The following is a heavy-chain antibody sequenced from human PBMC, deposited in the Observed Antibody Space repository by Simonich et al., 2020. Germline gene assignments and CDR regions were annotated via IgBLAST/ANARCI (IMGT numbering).Heavy chain of an antibody. V-gene: IGHV3-21*01. CDR2: ISSSSSYI. D-gene: IGHD1-26*01. CDR3: ARGIVGASGAFDI. CDR1: GFTFSSSS. Sequence: EVQLVESGGGLVKPGGSLRLSCAASGFTFSSSSMNWVRQAAGKGLGWVASISSSSSYIHYADSVKGRFTISRDNAKNSLYLQMNSLRAEDTAVYYCARGIVGASGAFDIWGQGTMVTVSS. J-gene: IGHJ3*02.